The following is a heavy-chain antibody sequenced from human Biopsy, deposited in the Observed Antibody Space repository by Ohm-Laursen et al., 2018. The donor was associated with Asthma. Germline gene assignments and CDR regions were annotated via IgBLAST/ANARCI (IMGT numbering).Heavy chain of an antibody. Sequence: GSLRLSCTASGFTFGDYWMSWVRQVPGKGLEWVANIKHDRTEKNHVDSLKGRFTISRDNAKNSLYLQMNSLRAEDTAVYYCARTFHFWSPYHAEHYQLWGQGTLVTVSS. CDR2: IKHDRTEK. CDR3: ARTFHFWSPYHAEHYQL. CDR1: GFTFGDYW. J-gene: IGHJ1*01. V-gene: IGHV3-7*01. D-gene: IGHD3-3*02.